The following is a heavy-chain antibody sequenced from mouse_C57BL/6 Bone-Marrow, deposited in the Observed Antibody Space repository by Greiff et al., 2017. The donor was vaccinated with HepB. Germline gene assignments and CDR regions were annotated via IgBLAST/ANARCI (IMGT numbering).Heavy chain of an antibody. CDR3: TSYWVAY. J-gene: IGHJ3*01. Sequence: VTLKVSGAELVRPGASVKLSCTASGFNIKDDYMHWVKQRPEQGLEWIGWIDPENGDTEYASKFQGKATITADTSSNTAYLQLSSLTSEDTAVYYCTSYWVAYWGQGTLVTVSA. CDR2: IDPENGDT. CDR1: GFNIKDDY. V-gene: IGHV14-4*01.